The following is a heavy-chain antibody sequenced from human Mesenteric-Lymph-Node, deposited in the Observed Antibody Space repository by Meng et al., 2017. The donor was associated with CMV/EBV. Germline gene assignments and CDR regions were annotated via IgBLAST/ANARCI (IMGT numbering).Heavy chain of an antibody. V-gene: IGHV3-66*02. CDR1: GFTFSSNA. D-gene: IGHD1-1*01. CDR2: FYTNGDT. Sequence: GGSLRLSCVASGFTFSSNAMNWVRQAPGKGLEWVSVFYTNGDTYYADSVKGRFTISRDNSKNAPYLQMNSLGAEDTAVYYCARGGRGSGTHWRHFDYWGRGTLVTVSS. J-gene: IGHJ4*02. CDR3: ARGGRGSGTHWRHFDY.